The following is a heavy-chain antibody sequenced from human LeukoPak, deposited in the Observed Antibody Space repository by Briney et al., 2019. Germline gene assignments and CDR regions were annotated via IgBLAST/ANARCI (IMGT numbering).Heavy chain of an antibody. V-gene: IGHV3-20*04. CDR2: INWNGGST. J-gene: IGHJ3*01. D-gene: IGHD6-19*01. Sequence: GGSLRLSCAASGFTFDDYGMSWVRQAPGKGLEWVSGINWNGGSTGYADSVKGRFTTSRDNAKNSLYLQMNSLRAEDTAVYYCAKDFAVAGIGFAFDVWGQGTMVTVSS. CDR1: GFTFDDYG. CDR3: AKDFAVAGIGFAFDV.